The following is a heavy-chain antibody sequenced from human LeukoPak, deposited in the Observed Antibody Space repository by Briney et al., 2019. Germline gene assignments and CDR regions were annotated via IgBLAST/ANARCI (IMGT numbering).Heavy chain of an antibody. J-gene: IGHJ4*02. D-gene: IGHD2-2*01. Sequence: GGSLRLSCAASGFXFSSYWISWVRQAPGEGLEWVANIKQDGSDKYYVDSVKGRFTISRDNAENSVFLQMNSLRAEDTAVYYCARGGTTTWVEDYWGQGTLVTVSS. CDR3: ARGGTTTWVEDY. CDR2: IKQDGSDK. CDR1: GFXFSSYW. V-gene: IGHV3-7*05.